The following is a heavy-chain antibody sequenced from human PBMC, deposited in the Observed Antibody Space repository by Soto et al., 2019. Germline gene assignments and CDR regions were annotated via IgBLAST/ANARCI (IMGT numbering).Heavy chain of an antibody. V-gene: IGHV1-8*01. CDR2: MNPNSGNT. J-gene: IGHJ6*02. CDR3: ARDPLSSRYYNGMHV. Sequence: GASVKVSCTASGDTFTSYDINWVRQATGQGLEWMGWMNPNSGNTGYAQKFQGRVTMTRNTSISTAYMELRSLTSDDTAVYYCARDPLSSRYYNGMHVWGQGTTVTVSS. CDR1: GDTFTSYD.